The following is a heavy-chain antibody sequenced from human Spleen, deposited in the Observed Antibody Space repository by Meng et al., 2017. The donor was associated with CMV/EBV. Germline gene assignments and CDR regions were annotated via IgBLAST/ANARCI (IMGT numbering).Heavy chain of an antibody. CDR1: GDTFTSYG. Sequence: QVRLVQSGAAVKKPGASVKVSCTASGDTFTSYGSSRGRQAPGQGLEWMGCISAYNGNTHKGQKLQGRVTMTTDTSTSTAYMEVRSLRSDYTAVYYCARDGYMTWGQGTLVTVSS. CDR3: ARDGYMT. J-gene: IGHJ5*02. V-gene: IGHV1-18*01. CDR2: ISAYNGNT. D-gene: IGHD2-2*02.